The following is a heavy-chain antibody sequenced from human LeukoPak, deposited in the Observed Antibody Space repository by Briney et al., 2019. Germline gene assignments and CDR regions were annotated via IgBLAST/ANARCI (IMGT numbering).Heavy chain of an antibody. Sequence: SVKVSYKASGGTFSSYAISWVRQAPGQGLEWMGGIIPIFGTANYAQKFQGRVTITADKSTSTAYMELSSLRSEDTAVYYCARDTIYDFWGGYYNNWFDPWGQGTLVTVSS. CDR3: ARDTIYDFWGGYYNNWFDP. D-gene: IGHD3-3*01. CDR2: IIPIFGTA. CDR1: GGTFSSYA. V-gene: IGHV1-69*06. J-gene: IGHJ5*02.